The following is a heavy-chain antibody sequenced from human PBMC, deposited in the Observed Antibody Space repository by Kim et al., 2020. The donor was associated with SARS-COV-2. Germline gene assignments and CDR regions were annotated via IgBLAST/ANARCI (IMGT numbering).Heavy chain of an antibody. J-gene: IGHJ6*02. V-gene: IGHV4-4*07. D-gene: IGHD2-2*01. Sequence: PSRKSRVTMSRDTSKNHFSLKLTSVTAADTAVYYCARDNLVSAYYYYGLDVWGQGTALTVSS. CDR3: ARDNLVSAYYYYGLDV.